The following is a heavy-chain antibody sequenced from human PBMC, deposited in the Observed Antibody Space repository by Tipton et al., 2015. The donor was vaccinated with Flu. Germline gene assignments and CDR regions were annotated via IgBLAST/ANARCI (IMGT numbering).Heavy chain of an antibody. J-gene: IGHJ5*02. V-gene: IGHV4-39*07. CDR1: GGSISSSSHY. CDR3: ARVNRSWLVP. D-gene: IGHD2/OR15-2a*01. CDR2: IYYTGYP. Sequence: TLSLTCTVSGGSISSSSHYWGWIRQAPGRGLEWVGSIYYTGYPYYNSSLKSRLAMSIDTSKNQFSLELTSMTAADTAVYYCARVNRSWLVPWGQGTLVTVSS.